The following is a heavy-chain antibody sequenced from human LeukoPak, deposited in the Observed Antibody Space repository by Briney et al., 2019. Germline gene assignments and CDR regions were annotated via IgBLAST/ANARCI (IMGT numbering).Heavy chain of an antibody. CDR2: INHSGST. Sequence: SETLSLTCAVYGGSFSGYYWSWIRQPPGKGLEWIGEINHSGSTNYNPSLKSRVTISVDTSKNKFSLKLSSVTAADTTVYYCARICGYIGYEYYFDYWGQGTLVTVSS. D-gene: IGHD5-12*01. CDR1: GGSFSGYY. J-gene: IGHJ4*02. CDR3: ARICGYIGYEYYFDY. V-gene: IGHV4-34*01.